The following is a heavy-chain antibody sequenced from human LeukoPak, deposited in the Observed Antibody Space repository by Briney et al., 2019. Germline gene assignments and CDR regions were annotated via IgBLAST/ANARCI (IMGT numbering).Heavy chain of an antibody. Sequence: ASVKVSCKASGYTFTSYGFNWVRQATGQRPEWMGWMSPNSGDTGYAQKFQDRVTMTRNISISTAYMELGSLRSDDTAVYYCARGPPNWGYDYWGPGTLVTVSS. D-gene: IGHD7-27*01. CDR1: GYTFTSYG. J-gene: IGHJ4*02. V-gene: IGHV1-8*01. CDR3: ARGPPNWGYDY. CDR2: MSPNSGDT.